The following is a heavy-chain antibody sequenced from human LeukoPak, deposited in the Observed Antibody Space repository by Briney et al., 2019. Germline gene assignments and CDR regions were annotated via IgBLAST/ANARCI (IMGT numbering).Heavy chain of an antibody. V-gene: IGHV1-18*01. CDR3: ARAVDCSSTSCYRNWFDP. J-gene: IGHJ5*02. Sequence: ASVKVSCKASGYTFTSYGISWVRQAPGQGLEWMGWISAYNGNANYAQKLQGRVTMTTDTSTSTAYMELRSLRSDDTAVYYCARAVDCSSTSCYRNWFDPWGQGTLVTVSS. CDR1: GYTFTSYG. CDR2: ISAYNGNA. D-gene: IGHD2-2*01.